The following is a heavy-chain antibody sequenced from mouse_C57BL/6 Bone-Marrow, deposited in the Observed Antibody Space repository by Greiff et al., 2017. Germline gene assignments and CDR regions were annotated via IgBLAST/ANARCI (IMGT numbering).Heavy chain of an antibody. J-gene: IGHJ4*01. Sequence: VQLQQSGPGLVQPSQSLSITCTVSGFSLTSYGVHWVRQSPGKGLEWLGVIWRGGSTDYNAAFMSRLSITKDNSKSQVFFKMNSLQADDTAIYYCAKNWGYGSSYGYAMDYWGQGTSVTVPS. CDR1: GFSLTSYG. CDR2: IWRGGST. D-gene: IGHD1-1*01. CDR3: AKNWGYGSSYGYAMDY. V-gene: IGHV2-5*01.